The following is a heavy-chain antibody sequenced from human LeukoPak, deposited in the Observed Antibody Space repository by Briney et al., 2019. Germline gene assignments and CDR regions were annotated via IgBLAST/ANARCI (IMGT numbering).Heavy chain of an antibody. CDR2: IWYDGSNK. J-gene: IGHJ4*02. Sequence: PGGSLRLSCAASGFTFSSYGMHWVRQAPGKGLEWVAVIWYDGSNKYYRDSVKGRFIVSRDNSKNTLYLQMNSLRAGDTAVYYCARGPWQLAGGNLFSYFDYWGQGTLVTVSS. V-gene: IGHV3-33*01. CDR3: ARGPWQLAGGNLFSYFDY. CDR1: GFTFSSYG. D-gene: IGHD6-6*01.